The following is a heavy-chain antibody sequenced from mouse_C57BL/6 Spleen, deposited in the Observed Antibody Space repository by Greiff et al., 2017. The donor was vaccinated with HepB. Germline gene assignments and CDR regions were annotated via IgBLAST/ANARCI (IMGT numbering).Heavy chain of an antibody. CDR2: IRNKANNHAT. V-gene: IGHV6-6*01. D-gene: IGHD4-1*01. Sequence: EVQLQESGGGLVQPGGSMKLSCAASGFTFSDAWMDWVRQSPEKGLEWVAEIRNKANNHATYYAESVKGRFTISRDDSKSSVYLQMNSLRAEDTGIYYCTSRWERFFDYWGQGTTLTVSS. CDR3: TSRWERFFDY. CDR1: GFTFSDAW. J-gene: IGHJ2*01.